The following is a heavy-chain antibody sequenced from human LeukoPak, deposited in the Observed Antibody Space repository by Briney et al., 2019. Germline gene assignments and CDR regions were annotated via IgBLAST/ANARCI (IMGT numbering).Heavy chain of an antibody. J-gene: IGHJ5*02. V-gene: IGHV4-59*08. Sequence: PSETLSLTCTVSGGSISSYYWSWIRQPPGKGLEWIGYIYYSGSTNYNPSLKSRVTISVDTSKNQFSLKLSSVTAADTAVYYCARLPPYRSGWDWFDPWGQGTLVTVSS. CDR1: GGSISSYY. D-gene: IGHD6-19*01. CDR3: ARLPPYRSGWDWFDP. CDR2: IYYSGST.